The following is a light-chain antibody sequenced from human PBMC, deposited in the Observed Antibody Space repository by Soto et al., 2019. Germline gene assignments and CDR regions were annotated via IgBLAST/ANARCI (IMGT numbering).Light chain of an antibody. CDR3: SSYTSTYTVV. CDR2: EVS. J-gene: IGLJ2*01. CDR1: SRDVGGYNY. V-gene: IGLV2-14*01. Sequence: QSVLTQPASVSGSPGQSITISCTGTSRDVGGYNYVSWHQQHPGKAPKLMIFEVSNRPAGVSNRFSGSKSGNTASLTISGLQAADEADYYCSSYTSTYTVVFGGGTTLTVL.